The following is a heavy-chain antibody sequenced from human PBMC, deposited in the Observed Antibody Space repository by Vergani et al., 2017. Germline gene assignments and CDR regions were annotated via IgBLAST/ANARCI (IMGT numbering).Heavy chain of an antibody. V-gene: IGHV1-69-2*01. D-gene: IGHD6-6*01. J-gene: IGHJ5*02. CDR1: GYTLTDYY. Sequence: EVQLVQSGAEVKKPGATVKISCKVSGYTLTDYYMHWVQQAPGKGLEWMGLVDPEDGETIYAEKFQGRVTMTRDTSISTAYMELSRLRSDDTAVYYCARRVYWFDPWGQGTLVTVSS. CDR2: VDPEDGET. CDR3: ARRVYWFDP.